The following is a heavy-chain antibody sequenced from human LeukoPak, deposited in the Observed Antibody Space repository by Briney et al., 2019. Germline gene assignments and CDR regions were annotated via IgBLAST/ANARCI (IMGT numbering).Heavy chain of an antibody. CDR2: ISGSGSYI. V-gene: IGHV3-21*01. Sequence: GGSLRLSCLASGFTVSSTYMSWVRQAPGKGLEWVSSISGSGSYIHYADSLKGRFTISRDNAKNSLYLQMNSLRAEDTAVYYCARGQQLVPGRLDYFDYWGQGTLVTVSS. CDR1: GFTVSSTY. D-gene: IGHD6-13*01. CDR3: ARGQQLVPGRLDYFDY. J-gene: IGHJ4*02.